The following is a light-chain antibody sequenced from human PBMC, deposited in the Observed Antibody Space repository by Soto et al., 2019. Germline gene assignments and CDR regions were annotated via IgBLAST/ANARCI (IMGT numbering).Light chain of an antibody. Sequence: EIIMTQSPATLSVSPGERATLSCRASQSIGSNLAWYQQKPGQAPRLLIYGASTRATGIPARFSGSGSGTEFTLTISSLQSEDFAVYYCQHYNGWPPYTFGQGTKLE. J-gene: IGKJ2*01. CDR1: QSIGSN. CDR3: QHYNGWPPYT. CDR2: GAS. V-gene: IGKV3-15*01.